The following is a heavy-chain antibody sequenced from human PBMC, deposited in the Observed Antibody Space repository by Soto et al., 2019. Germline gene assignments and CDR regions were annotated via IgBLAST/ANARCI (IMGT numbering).Heavy chain of an antibody. CDR3: ARWDRDTDYYGMDV. J-gene: IGHJ6*02. V-gene: IGHV1-2*04. D-gene: IGHD5-18*01. Sequence: ASVKVSCKASGYTFTGYYMHWVRQAPGQGLEWMGWINPNSGGTNYAQKFQGWVTMTRDTSISTAYMELSRLRSDDTAVYYCARWDRDTDYYGMDVWGQGTTVTVS. CDR1: GYTFTGYY. CDR2: INPNSGGT.